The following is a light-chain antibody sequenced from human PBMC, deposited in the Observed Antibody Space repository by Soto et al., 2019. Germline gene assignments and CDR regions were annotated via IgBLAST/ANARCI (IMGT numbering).Light chain of an antibody. J-gene: IGKJ1*01. CDR2: GAS. V-gene: IGKV3-20*01. CDR1: QSVSSSY. CDR3: QQFDGSLWT. Sequence: EIVMTQSPATLSVSPVERATLSFRASQSVSSSYLAWYQQKPGQAPRLPIYGASSRATGIPDRFSGSGSGTDFTLTISRLEPEDFAVYCCQQFDGSLWTFGPGTKVDIK.